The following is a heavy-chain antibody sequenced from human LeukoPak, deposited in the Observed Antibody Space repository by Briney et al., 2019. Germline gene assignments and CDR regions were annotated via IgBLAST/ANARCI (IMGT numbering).Heavy chain of an antibody. CDR3: ARAGDEVPTYFDY. Sequence: ASVKVSCKASGYTFISYGMSWIRRAPGQGLEWMGWISAYNVNTKYAQKFQGRVTMTTDTSTTTAYMDLRSLTSDDTAVYYCARAGDEVPTYFDYWGQGTLVTVSS. V-gene: IGHV1-18*01. CDR1: GYTFISYG. D-gene: IGHD3-16*01. CDR2: ISAYNVNT. J-gene: IGHJ4*02.